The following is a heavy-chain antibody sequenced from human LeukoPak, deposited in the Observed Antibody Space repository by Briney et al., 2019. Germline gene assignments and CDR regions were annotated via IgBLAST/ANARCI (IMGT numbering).Heavy chain of an antibody. Sequence: SETLSLTCAVYGGSFSSYYWSWIRQPRGKGLEWIGEINYSGSTKYNPSLESRVTISVDTSKNHFSLMLTSLTAADTAVYYCARGPPLSPDYDISTGYYNFDYWGQGTLVTVSS. CDR2: INYSGST. J-gene: IGHJ4*02. D-gene: IGHD3-9*01. CDR1: GGSFSSYY. V-gene: IGHV4-34*01. CDR3: ARGPPLSPDYDISTGYYNFDY.